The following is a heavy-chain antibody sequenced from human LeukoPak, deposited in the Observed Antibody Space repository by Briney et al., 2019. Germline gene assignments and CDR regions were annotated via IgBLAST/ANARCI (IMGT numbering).Heavy chain of an antibody. J-gene: IGHJ4*02. Sequence: GESLKISCKASGYNFPSYWIAWVRQMPGKGLGWMGIISPGDSQTRYRPSFQGQVTISADKSITTAYLQWSSLKVSDTAMYYCVRAPLGHCSGSICYPYFDYWGQGTLVTVSP. CDR3: VRAPLGHCSGSICYPYFDY. CDR2: ISPGDSQT. D-gene: IGHD2-15*01. CDR1: GYNFPSYW. V-gene: IGHV5-51*01.